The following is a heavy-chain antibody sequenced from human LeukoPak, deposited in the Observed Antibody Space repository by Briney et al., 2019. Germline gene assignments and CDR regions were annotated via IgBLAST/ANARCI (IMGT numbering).Heavy chain of an antibody. Sequence: SETLSLTCTVSGGSISSSSYYWGWIRQPPGKGLEWIGSIYYSGSTYYNPSLKSRVTISVDTSKNQFSLKLSSVTAADTAVYYCARDAATIYWYFDLWGRGTLVTVSS. D-gene: IGHD5-24*01. V-gene: IGHV4-39*07. CDR2: IYYSGST. J-gene: IGHJ2*01. CDR1: GGSISSSSYY. CDR3: ARDAATIYWYFDL.